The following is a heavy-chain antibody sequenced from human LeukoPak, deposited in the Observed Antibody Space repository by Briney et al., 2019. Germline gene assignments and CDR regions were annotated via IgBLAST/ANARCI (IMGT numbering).Heavy chain of an antibody. D-gene: IGHD4-17*01. Sequence: ESRPTLVKLTQTLTLTCTFSGFSLSTSGVGVGWIRQPPGKALEWLALIYWNDDRRYSPSLNNRLTITKDTSKNQVVLRMTNMDTVDTGTYYCAHMVNTVTTSWGAFDIWGQGTVVTVSS. V-gene: IGHV2-5*01. CDR3: AHMVNTVTTSWGAFDI. CDR1: GFSLSTSGVG. CDR2: IYWNDDR. J-gene: IGHJ3*02.